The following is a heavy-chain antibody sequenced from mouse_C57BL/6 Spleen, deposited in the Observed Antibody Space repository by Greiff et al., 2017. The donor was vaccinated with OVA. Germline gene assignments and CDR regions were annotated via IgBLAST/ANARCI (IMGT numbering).Heavy chain of an antibody. CDR1: GYTFTGYW. CDR2: ILPGSGST. V-gene: IGHV1-9*01. Sequence: QVQLQQSGAELMKPGASVKLSCKATGYTFTGYWIEWVKQRPGHGLEWIGEILPGSGSTNYNEKFKRKATFTAGTSSNTAYMQLSSLTSEDSAIYDCARGRFSYAMGYWGQGTSVTVSS. CDR3: ARGRFSYAMGY. J-gene: IGHJ4*01.